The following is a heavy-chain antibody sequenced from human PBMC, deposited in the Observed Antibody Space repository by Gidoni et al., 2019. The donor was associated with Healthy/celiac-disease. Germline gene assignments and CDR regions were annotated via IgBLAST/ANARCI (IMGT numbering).Heavy chain of an antibody. Sequence: EVQLVESGGGLVQPGGSLRLSCAASGFTFSSYWMSWVRQAPGKGLEWVANIKQDGSEKYYVDSVKGRFTISRDNAKNSLYLQMNSLRAEDTAVYYCASERGAKWLGLDYWGQGTLVTVSS. CDR3: ASERGAKWLGLDY. V-gene: IGHV3-7*01. D-gene: IGHD6-19*01. J-gene: IGHJ4*02. CDR1: GFTFSSYW. CDR2: IKQDGSEK.